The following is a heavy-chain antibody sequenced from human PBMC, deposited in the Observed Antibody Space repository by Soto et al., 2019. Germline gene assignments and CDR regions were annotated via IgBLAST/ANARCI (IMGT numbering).Heavy chain of an antibody. CDR3: ATDLFGYYDFSSGSKYWFDP. Sequence: ASVKVSCKASGYTFTGYYMHWVRQAPGQGLEWMGWINPNSGGTNYAQKFQGRVTMTRDTSISTAYMELSRLRSDDTAVYYCATDLFGYYDFSSGSKYWFDPWRQGTLVTVSS. D-gene: IGHD3-3*01. V-gene: IGHV1-2*02. CDR1: GYTFTGYY. CDR2: INPNSGGT. J-gene: IGHJ5*02.